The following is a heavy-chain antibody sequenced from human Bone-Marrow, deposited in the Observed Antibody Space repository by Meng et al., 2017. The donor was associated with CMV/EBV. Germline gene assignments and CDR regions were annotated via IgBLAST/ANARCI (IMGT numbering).Heavy chain of an antibody. Sequence: GESLKISCAASGFTVSSNYMSWVRQAPGKGLEWVSVIYSGGSTYYADSVKGRFTISRDNSKNTLYLQMNSLRDEDTAVYFCARESDYFDAFDVWGQGTTVTVSS. CDR1: GFTVSSNY. D-gene: IGHD2/OR15-2a*01. CDR2: IYSGGST. V-gene: IGHV3-66*01. CDR3: ARESDYFDAFDV. J-gene: IGHJ3*01.